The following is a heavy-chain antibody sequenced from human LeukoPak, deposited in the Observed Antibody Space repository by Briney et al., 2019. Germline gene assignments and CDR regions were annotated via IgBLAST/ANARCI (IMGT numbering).Heavy chain of an antibody. J-gene: IGHJ4*02. V-gene: IGHV3-33*01. Sequence: GGSLRLSCAASGFTFSNYGMHWVRQPPGQGLEWLTAIQYDGSKTYYAESVRGRITISRDDYKNTLYLQMNSLRAEDTAVYYCARDSCSSPSCFDYWGQGTLVTVSS. CDR2: IQYDGSKT. CDR1: GFTFSNYG. D-gene: IGHD2-2*01. CDR3: ARDSCSSPSCFDY.